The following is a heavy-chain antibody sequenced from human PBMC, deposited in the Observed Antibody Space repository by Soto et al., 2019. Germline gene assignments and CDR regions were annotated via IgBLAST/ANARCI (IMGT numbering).Heavy chain of an antibody. Sequence: ASVKVSCKASGYTFTSYAMHWVRQAPGQRLEWMGWINAGNGNTKYSQKFQGRVTITRDTSASTAYMELSSLRSEDTAVYYCARALWFGELLSDYYMDVWGKGTTVTVSS. CDR1: GYTFTSYA. D-gene: IGHD3-10*01. CDR3: ARALWFGELLSDYYMDV. J-gene: IGHJ6*03. CDR2: INAGNGNT. V-gene: IGHV1-3*01.